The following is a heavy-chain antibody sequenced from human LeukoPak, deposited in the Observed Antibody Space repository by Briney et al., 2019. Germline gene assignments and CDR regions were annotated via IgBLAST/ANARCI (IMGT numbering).Heavy chain of an antibody. V-gene: IGHV3-23*01. J-gene: IGHJ4*02. CDR3: VAEAAGDLDD. CDR2: ITSSGGCT. Sequence: GGYLRRSSVASRFTFSSYAMNWVRQGQGMGLEWVSVITSSGGCTAYADSVRGRFTISRDNSKNTLYMQMNSLRAEDTAVYYCVAEAAGDLDDWGEGILVTVSS. D-gene: IGHD7-27*01. CDR1: RFTFSSYA.